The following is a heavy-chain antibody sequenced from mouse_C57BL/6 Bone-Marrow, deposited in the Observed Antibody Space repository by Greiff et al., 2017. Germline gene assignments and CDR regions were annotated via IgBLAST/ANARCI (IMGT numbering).Heavy chain of an antibody. J-gene: IGHJ4*01. CDR3: ARKEGYCYVAMDY. Sequence: EVQLQQSGPELVKPGASVKIPCKASGYTFTDYNMAWVKQSHGKSLEWIGDINPNNGGTIYNQKFKGKATLTVDKSSSTAYMELRSLTSEDTAVYYCARKEGYCYVAMDYWGQGTSVTVSS. D-gene: IGHD1-1*01. CDR2: INPNNGGT. V-gene: IGHV1-18*01. CDR1: GYTFTDYN.